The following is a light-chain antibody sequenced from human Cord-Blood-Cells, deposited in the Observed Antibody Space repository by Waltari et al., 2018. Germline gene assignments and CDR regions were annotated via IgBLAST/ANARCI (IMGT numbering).Light chain of an antibody. CDR3: CSDAGSSTFGV. CDR2: EVS. V-gene: IGLV2-23*02. CDR1: SSDVGSYHL. J-gene: IGLJ3*02. Sequence: QSALTQPASVSGSPGQSITISCTGNSSDVGSYHLVSWYQQHQGKAPKLMIYEVSKRPSGVSNRYSGSKSGNPASLTISGLQAEDEADYYCCSDAGSSTFGVFGGGTKLTVL.